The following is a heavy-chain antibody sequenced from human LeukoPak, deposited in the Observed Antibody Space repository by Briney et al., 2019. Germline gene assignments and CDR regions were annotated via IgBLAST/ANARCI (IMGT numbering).Heavy chain of an antibody. V-gene: IGHV4-39*01. CDR3: ARLEGGYEGYFDY. D-gene: IGHD5-12*01. J-gene: IGHJ4*02. Sequence: MSSETLSLTCTVSGGSISSSSYYWGWIRQPPGKGLEWIGSIYYSGSIYYNPSLKSRVTISVDTSKNQFSLKLSSVTAADTAVYYCARLEGGYEGYFDYWGQGTLVTVSS. CDR1: GGSISSSSYY. CDR2: IYYSGSI.